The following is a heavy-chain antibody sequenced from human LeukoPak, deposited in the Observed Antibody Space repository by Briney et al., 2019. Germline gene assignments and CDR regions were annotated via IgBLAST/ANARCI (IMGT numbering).Heavy chain of an antibody. CDR3: ARPPRYDFWSGFLDY. V-gene: IGHV3-7*01. CDR2: IKQVGSEK. Sequence: GGSLRLSCAASGFTLSSYWMSWVRRAPGKGLEWVANIKQVGSEKYNVDSVKGRFTISRYKAKNSWYLQMNSLRAEDTAVYYCARPPRYDFWSGFLDYWGQGTLVTVP. D-gene: IGHD3-3*01. J-gene: IGHJ4*02. CDR1: GFTLSSYW.